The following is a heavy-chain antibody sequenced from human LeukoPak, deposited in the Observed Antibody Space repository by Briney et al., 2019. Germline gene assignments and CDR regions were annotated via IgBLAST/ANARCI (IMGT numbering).Heavy chain of an antibody. V-gene: IGHV3-66*02. J-gene: IGHJ4*02. CDR2: IYSGGTT. CDR1: GFPLTGNY. D-gene: IGHD3-9*01. CDR3: ASSYLGILTGYSY. Sequence: GGSLRLSCVATGFPLTGNYMSWIRQAPGKGLEWVSIIYSGGTTYYADSVKGRFTISRDNSKNTLYLQMNSLRPEDTAVYYCASSYLGILTGYSYWGQGTLVTVSS.